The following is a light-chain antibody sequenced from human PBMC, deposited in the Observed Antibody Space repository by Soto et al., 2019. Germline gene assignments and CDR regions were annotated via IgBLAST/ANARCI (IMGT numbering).Light chain of an antibody. Sequence: LIAQSPATLSVYQGERPTLSCRASQSVSSRLAWYQQRPGQAPRLLIYGASTMATGIPARFSGSGSGTEFTLTISSLQSEDFAVYYCQQYNDWPRTFGQGTKVDI. J-gene: IGKJ1*01. CDR3: QQYNDWPRT. V-gene: IGKV3-15*01. CDR2: GAS. CDR1: QSVSSR.